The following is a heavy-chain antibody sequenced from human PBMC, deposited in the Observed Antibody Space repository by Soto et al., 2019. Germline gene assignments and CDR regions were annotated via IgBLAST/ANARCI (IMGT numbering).Heavy chain of an antibody. D-gene: IGHD5-12*01. CDR2: IYYSGST. V-gene: IGHV4-59*01. CDR1: GGSISSYY. J-gene: IGHJ5*02. Sequence: SETLSLTCTVSGGSISSYYWSWIRQPPGKGLEWIGYIYYSGSTNYNPSLKSRVTISVDTSKNQFSLKLSSVTAADTAVYYCARDGGFKLGYSGYDSWFDPWGQGTLVTVSS. CDR3: ARDGGFKLGYSGYDSWFDP.